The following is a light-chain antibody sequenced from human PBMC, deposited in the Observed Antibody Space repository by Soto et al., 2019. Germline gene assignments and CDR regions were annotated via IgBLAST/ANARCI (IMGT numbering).Light chain of an antibody. CDR2: DAS. CDR1: QSISSW. J-gene: IGKJ1*01. CDR3: QQYNSYSPT. V-gene: IGKV1-5*01. Sequence: DIQMTQSPSTLSASVGDRVTINCRASQSISSWLAWYQQKPGKAPKLLIYDASSLESGVPSRFSGSGSGTEFTLTISSLQPDDFATYYCQQYNSYSPTFGQGTKGDIK.